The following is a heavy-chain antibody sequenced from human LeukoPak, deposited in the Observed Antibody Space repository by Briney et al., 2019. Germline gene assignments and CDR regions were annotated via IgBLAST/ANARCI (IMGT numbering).Heavy chain of an antibody. Sequence: ASVKVSCKASGGTFSSYAISWVRQAPGQGLEWMGGIIPIFGTAYYAQKFQGRVTITADESTSTAYMELSSLRSEDTAVYYCARGRGYSYGNFDYWGQGTLVTVSS. CDR1: GGTFSSYA. CDR2: IIPIFGTA. D-gene: IGHD5-18*01. J-gene: IGHJ4*02. V-gene: IGHV1-69*13. CDR3: ARGRGYSYGNFDY.